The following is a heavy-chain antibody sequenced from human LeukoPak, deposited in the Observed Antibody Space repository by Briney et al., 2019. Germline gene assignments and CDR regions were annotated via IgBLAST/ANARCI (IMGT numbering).Heavy chain of an antibody. CDR3: ARRGVGGAFDI. CDR1: GFTVNSND. J-gene: IGHJ3*02. CDR2: IYYSGST. V-gene: IGHV4-39*01. Sequence: PGGSLRLSCAASGFTVNSNDMSWVRQAPGKGLEWIGSIYYSGSTYYNPSLKSRVTISVDTSKNQFSLKLSSVTAADTAVYYCARRGVGGAFDIWGQGTMVTVSS. D-gene: IGHD3-10*01.